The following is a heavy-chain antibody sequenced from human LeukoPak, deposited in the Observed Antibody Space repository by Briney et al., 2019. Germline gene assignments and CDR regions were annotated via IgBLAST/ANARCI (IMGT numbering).Heavy chain of an antibody. CDR3: ARGLHWLDP. V-gene: IGHV4-59*01. J-gene: IGHJ5*02. CDR2: IYYSGST. CDR1: GGSISSYY. Sequence: SETLSLTCTVSGGSISSYYWSWIRQPPGKGLEWIGYIYYSGSTNYNPSLKSRVTISVDTSKNQFSLKLSSVTAADTAVYYCARGLHWLDPWGQGTLVSVSS.